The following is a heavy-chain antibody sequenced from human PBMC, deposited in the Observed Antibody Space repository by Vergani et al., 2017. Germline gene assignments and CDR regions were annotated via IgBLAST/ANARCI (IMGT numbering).Heavy chain of an antibody. CDR1: GFTFSSYA. D-gene: IGHD3-10*01. J-gene: IGHJ3*02. V-gene: IGHV3-21*01. CDR2: ISSSSSYI. Sequence: EVQLVESGGGLVKPGGSLRLSCAASGFTFSSYAMSWVRQAPGKGLEWVSSISSSSSYIYYADSVKGRFTISRDNAKNSLYLQMNSLRAEDTAVYYCAKDMRNPVMVRGVIHRPALSVSGAFDIWGQGTMVTVSS. CDR3: AKDMRNPVMVRGVIHRPALSVSGAFDI.